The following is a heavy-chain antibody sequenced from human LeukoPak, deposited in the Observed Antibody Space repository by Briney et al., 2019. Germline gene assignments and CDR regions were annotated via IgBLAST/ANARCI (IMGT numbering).Heavy chain of an antibody. V-gene: IGHV5-51*01. D-gene: IGHD1-26*01. Sequence: GESLKISCKGSGYSFTSYWIGWVRQMPGKGLEWMGIIYPGDSDTRYSPSFQGQVTISADKSISTAYLQWSSLKASDTAMYYCARSRWELDPYYYYYGMDVWGQGTTVTVSS. J-gene: IGHJ6*02. CDR3: ARSRWELDPYYYYYGMDV. CDR1: GYSFTSYW. CDR2: IYPGDSDT.